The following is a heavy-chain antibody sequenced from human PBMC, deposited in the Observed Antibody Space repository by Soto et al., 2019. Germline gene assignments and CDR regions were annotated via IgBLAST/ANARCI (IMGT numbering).Heavy chain of an antibody. CDR2: INPNSGGT. D-gene: IGHD3-10*01. CDR1: GYTFTGYY. Sequence: ASVKVSCKASGYTFTGYYMHCVRQAPGQGLEWMGWINPNSGGTNYAQKFQGWVTMTRDTSISTAYMELSRLRSDDTAVYYCARAGFGVRGVIIPSYYYGMDVWGQGTTVTVSS. V-gene: IGHV1-2*04. J-gene: IGHJ6*02. CDR3: ARAGFGVRGVIIPSYYYGMDV.